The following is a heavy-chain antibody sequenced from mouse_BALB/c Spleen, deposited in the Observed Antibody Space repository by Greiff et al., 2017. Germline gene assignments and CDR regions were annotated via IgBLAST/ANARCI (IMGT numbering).Heavy chain of an antibody. J-gene: IGHJ4*01. CDR2: ISSGGCYT. CDR3: ARQGIYYYGSSYVNYAMDY. V-gene: IGHV5-6*01. D-gene: IGHD1-1*01. CDR1: GFTFSSYG. Sequence: EVQLVESGGDLVKPGGSLKLSCAASGFTFSSYGMSWVRQTPDKRLEWVATISSGGCYTYYPDSVKGRFTISRDNAKNTLYLQMSSLKSEDTAMYYCARQGIYYYGSSYVNYAMDYWGQGTSVTVSS.